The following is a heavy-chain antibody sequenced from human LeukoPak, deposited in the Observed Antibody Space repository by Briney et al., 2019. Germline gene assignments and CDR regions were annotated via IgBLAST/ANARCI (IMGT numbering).Heavy chain of an antibody. Sequence: GGSLRLSCAASGFTFSSYDMHWVRQAAGKGLEWVSAICTAGDTYYPGSVRGRFTISRENAKNSLYLQMNSLRAGDTAVYYCARDTLSGTGVHYYVMDVWGQGTTVTVSS. J-gene: IGHJ6*02. CDR3: ARDTLSGTGVHYYVMDV. CDR1: GFTFSSYD. D-gene: IGHD3-9*01. V-gene: IGHV3-13*01. CDR2: ICTAGDT.